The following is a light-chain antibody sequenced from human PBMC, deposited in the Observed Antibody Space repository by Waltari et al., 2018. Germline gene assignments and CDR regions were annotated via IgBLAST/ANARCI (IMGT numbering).Light chain of an antibody. J-gene: IGKJ3*01. Sequence: DIVMTQSPDSLAVSLGERATINCKSSQSVLHSPNNKNHLAWYQQKPGQPPKLIIYWASTRESGVPDRFSGSGSGTDFTLTISSLQAEDVAVYYCQQYYTTPVTFGPGTEVEIK. CDR3: QQYYTTPVT. V-gene: IGKV4-1*01. CDR1: QSVLHSPNNKNH. CDR2: WAS.